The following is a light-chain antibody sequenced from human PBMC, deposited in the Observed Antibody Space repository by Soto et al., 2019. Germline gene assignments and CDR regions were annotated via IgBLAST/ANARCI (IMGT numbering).Light chain of an antibody. V-gene: IGKV1-39*01. Sequence: DIQITHSPASLSASVLYRVTIICRTSQTISTYLHWYQHKPGKVPRLLISDVSTLQSGVPGRFRGSGSETEFTLTITYLQPEDFATYYCQQGYSIHALTFGGGTKVDIK. CDR1: QTISTY. CDR2: DVS. CDR3: QQGYSIHALT. J-gene: IGKJ4*01.